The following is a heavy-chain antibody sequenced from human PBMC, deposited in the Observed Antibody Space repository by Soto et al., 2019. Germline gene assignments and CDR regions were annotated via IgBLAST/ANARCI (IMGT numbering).Heavy chain of an antibody. D-gene: IGHD3-10*01. CDR2: INPNSGGT. Sequence: ASVKVSCKASGYTFTGYYMHWVRQAPGQGLEWMGWINPNSGGTNYAQKFQGRVTMTRDTSISTAYMELSRLRSDDTAVYYCERDPTYYYGSGSRYFDSWGQGTPVTVSS. CDR3: ERDPTYYYGSGSRYFDS. V-gene: IGHV1-2*02. CDR1: GYTFTGYY. J-gene: IGHJ4*02.